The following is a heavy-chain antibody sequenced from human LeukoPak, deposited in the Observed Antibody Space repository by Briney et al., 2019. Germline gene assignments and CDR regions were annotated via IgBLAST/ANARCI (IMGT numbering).Heavy chain of an antibody. V-gene: IGHV1-69*13. J-gene: IGHJ4*02. CDR3: ASNYYDSSGYSPGDY. D-gene: IGHD3-22*01. CDR2: IIPIFGTA. Sequence: ASVKVSCKASGGTFSSYAISWVRQAPGQGLEWMGGIIPIFGTANYAQKFQGRVTITADESTSTAYMELSSLRSEGTAVYYCASNYYDSSGYSPGDYWGQGTLVTVSS. CDR1: GGTFSSYA.